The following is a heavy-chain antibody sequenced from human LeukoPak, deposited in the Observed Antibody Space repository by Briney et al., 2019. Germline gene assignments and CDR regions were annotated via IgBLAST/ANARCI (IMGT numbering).Heavy chain of an antibody. CDR1: GGSFSGYY. Sequence: PSETLSLTCAVYGGSFSGYYWSWIRQPPGKGLEWIGYIYYSGSTNYNPSLKSRVTISVDTSKNQFSLKLSSVTAADTAVYYCARDGFDSSGGIDAFDIWGQGTMVTVSS. CDR3: ARDGFDSSGGIDAFDI. D-gene: IGHD3-22*01. J-gene: IGHJ3*02. V-gene: IGHV4-59*01. CDR2: IYYSGST.